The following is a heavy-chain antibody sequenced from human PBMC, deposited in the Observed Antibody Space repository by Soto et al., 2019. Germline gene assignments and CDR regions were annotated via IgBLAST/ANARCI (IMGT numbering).Heavy chain of an antibody. CDR1: GFTVSSNY. J-gene: IGHJ4*02. D-gene: IGHD2-21*02. CDR2: IHSGGST. Sequence: GGSLRLSCAASGFTVSSNYMSWVRQAPGKGLEWVSIIHSGGSTYYADSVKGRFIISRDNSKNTLYLQMNSLRAEDTAVYYCARMYCGGDCCPDYWGQGTLVTVSS. CDR3: ARMYCGGDCCPDY. V-gene: IGHV3-66*01.